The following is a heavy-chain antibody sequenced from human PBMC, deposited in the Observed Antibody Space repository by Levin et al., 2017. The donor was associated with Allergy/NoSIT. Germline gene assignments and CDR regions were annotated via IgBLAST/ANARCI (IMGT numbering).Heavy chain of an antibody. J-gene: IGHJ5*02. V-gene: IGHV2-5*02. CDR1: GFSLRNSGVG. CDR2: IYWDDDK. D-gene: IGHD6-13*01. CDR3: SHWYSSSWYST. Sequence: SGPTLVKHTQTLTLTCTFSGFSLRNSGVGVGWIRQPPGKALEWLALIYWDDDKRYSPSLKSRPTITKDTSKNQVVLTMTNMDPVDTATYCCSHWYSSSWYSTWGQGTLVTVSS.